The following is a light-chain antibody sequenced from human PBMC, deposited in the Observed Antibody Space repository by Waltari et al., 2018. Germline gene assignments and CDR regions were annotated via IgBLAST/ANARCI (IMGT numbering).Light chain of an antibody. J-gene: IGKJ1*01. CDR2: GAS. Sequence: ELVLTQSTGPLSLSLGERATVSCRASQSVSRALAWYQQKPGQAPRLLIYGASTRATGIPDRFSGSGSGTDVSLTISRLEPDDFAVYYCQHYLRSPVTFGQGTTVEI. CDR1: QSVSRA. V-gene: IGKV3-20*01. CDR3: QHYLRSPVT.